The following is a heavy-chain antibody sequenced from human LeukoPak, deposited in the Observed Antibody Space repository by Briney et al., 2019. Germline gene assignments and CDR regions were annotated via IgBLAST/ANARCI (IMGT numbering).Heavy chain of an antibody. V-gene: IGHV1-46*01. D-gene: IGHD5-18*01. CDR2: INPSGGST. Sequence: ASVKVSCKASGYTFTSYYMHWVRQAPGQGLEWTGIINPSGGSTSYAQKFQGRVTMTRDTSTSTVYMELSSLKSEDTAVYYCTRDWEGSYGQGYSDYWGQGTLVTVSS. CDR3: TRDWEGSYGQGYSDY. J-gene: IGHJ4*02. CDR1: GYTFTSYY.